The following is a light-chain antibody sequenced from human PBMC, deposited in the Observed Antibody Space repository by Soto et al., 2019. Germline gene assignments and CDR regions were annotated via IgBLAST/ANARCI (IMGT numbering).Light chain of an antibody. V-gene: IGLV2-18*02. CDR2: DVS. J-gene: IGLJ1*01. Sequence: QSALTQPPSVSGSPGQSVAISCTGTSSDVGSNNRVSWYQQPPGSAPKLIIYDVSNRPSEIPDRFSGAKSANTASLTISGLQTEDEADYYCSSYTTSNPYVFVTGTKVTVL. CDR3: SSYTTSNPYV. CDR1: SSDVGSNNR.